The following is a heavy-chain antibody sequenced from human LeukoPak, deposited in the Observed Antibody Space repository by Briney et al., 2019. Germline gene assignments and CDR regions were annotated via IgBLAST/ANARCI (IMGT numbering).Heavy chain of an antibody. CDR2: ISGSGGGT. CDR3: AKYSMVRGDKYDY. D-gene: IGHD3-10*01. Sequence: GGSLRLSCAVSGFTFSSYAMSWVRQAPGKGLEWVSAISGSGGGTFYADSVRGRFTISRDNSKNTVYLQMNSLRAEDTAVYYCAKYSMVRGDKYDYWGQGTLVTVSS. V-gene: IGHV3-23*01. CDR1: GFTFSSYA. J-gene: IGHJ4*02.